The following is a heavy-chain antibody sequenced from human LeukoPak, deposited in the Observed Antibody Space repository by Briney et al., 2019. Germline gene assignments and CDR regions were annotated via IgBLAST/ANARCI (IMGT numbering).Heavy chain of an antibody. Sequence: PGGSLRLSCAASGFTFSSYAMHWVRQAPGKGLEWVAVISYDGSNKYYADSVKGRFTISRDNSKNTLYLQMNSLRAEDTAVYYCARDLTVSSSWSRGYYGMDAWGQGTTVTVSS. CDR3: ARDLTVSSSWSRGYYGMDA. D-gene: IGHD6-13*01. CDR2: ISYDGSNK. V-gene: IGHV3-30-3*01. J-gene: IGHJ6*02. CDR1: GFTFSSYA.